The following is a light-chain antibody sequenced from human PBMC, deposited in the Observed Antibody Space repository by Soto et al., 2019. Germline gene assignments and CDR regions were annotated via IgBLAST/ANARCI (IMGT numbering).Light chain of an antibody. CDR2: EVS. CDR3: ATWDYSLTGEV. CDR1: NSDVGTYNY. J-gene: IGLJ2*01. Sequence: QSALAQPPSASGSPGQSVTITCTGTNSDVGTYNYVSWYQHHPGKAPKFMIYEVSKRPLGVPDRFSGSKSGNTASLTVSGLQAEDEADYYCATWDYSLTGEVFGGGTKLTVL. V-gene: IGLV2-8*01.